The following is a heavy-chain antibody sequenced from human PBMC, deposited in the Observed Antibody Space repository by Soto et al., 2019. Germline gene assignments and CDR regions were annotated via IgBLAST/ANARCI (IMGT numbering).Heavy chain of an antibody. J-gene: IGHJ5*02. D-gene: IGHD6-19*01. CDR1: GGTFSSYA. CDR3: ARGVAGSETDWFDP. CDR2: IIPIFGTA. Sequence: SVKVSCKASGGTFSSYAIGWVRQAPGQGLEWMGGIIPIFGTANYAQKFQGRVTITADESTSTAYMELSSLRSEDTAVYYCARGVAGSETDWFDPWGQGTLVTVSS. V-gene: IGHV1-69*13.